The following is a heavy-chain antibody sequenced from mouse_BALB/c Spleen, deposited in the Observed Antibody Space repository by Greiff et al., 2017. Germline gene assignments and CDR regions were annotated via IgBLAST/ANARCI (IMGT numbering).Heavy chain of an antibody. CDR1: GYAFSSYW. CDR3: AREGGSSHWYFDV. J-gene: IGHJ1*01. CDR2: IYPGDGDT. V-gene: IGHV1-80*01. Sequence: VQLQQSGAELVRPGSSVKISCKASGYAFSSYWMNWVKQRPGQGLEWIGQIYPGDGDTNYNGKFKGKATLTADKSSSTAYMQLSSLTSEDSAVYFCAREGGSSHWYFDVWGAGTTVTVSS. D-gene: IGHD1-1*01.